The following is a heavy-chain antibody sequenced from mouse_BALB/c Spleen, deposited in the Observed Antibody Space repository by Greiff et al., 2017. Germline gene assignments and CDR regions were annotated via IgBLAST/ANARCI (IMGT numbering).Heavy chain of an antibody. D-gene: IGHD2-1*01. CDR2: ISYDGSN. J-gene: IGHJ2*01. CDR3: AREIYYGNYLDY. CDR1: GYSITSGYY. Sequence: ESGPGLVKPSQSLSLTCSVTGYSITSGYYWNWIRQFPGNKLEWMGYISYDGSNNYNPSLKNRISITRDTSKNQFFLKLNSVTTEDTATYYCAREIYYGNYLDYWGQGTTLTVSS. V-gene: IGHV3-6*02.